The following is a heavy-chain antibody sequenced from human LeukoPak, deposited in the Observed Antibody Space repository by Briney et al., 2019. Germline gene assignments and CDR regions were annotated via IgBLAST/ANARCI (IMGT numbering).Heavy chain of an antibody. Sequence: GGPLRLSCAASGFTFSSYSMNWVRQAPGKGLEWVSSISSSSSYIYYADSVKGRFTISRDNAKNSLYLQMNSLRAEDTAVYYCARSTDIVVVPAAMGYWGQGTLVTVSS. CDR1: GFTFSSYS. CDR3: ARSTDIVVVPAAMGY. D-gene: IGHD2-2*01. J-gene: IGHJ4*02. V-gene: IGHV3-21*01. CDR2: ISSSSSYI.